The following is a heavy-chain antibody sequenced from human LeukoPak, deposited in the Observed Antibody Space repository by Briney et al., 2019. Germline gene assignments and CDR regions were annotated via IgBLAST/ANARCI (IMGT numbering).Heavy chain of an antibody. CDR2: IIPIFGTA. CDR3: ARGAVYRHQPPYYYGMDV. Sequence: GASVKVSCKASGGTFSSYAISWVRQAPGQGLEWMGGIIPIFGTANYAQKFQGRVTITADESTSTAYMELSSLRSEDTAVYYCARGAVYRHQPPYYYGMDVWGQGTTVTVSS. V-gene: IGHV1-69*01. J-gene: IGHJ6*02. CDR1: GGTFSSYA. D-gene: IGHD2-8*01.